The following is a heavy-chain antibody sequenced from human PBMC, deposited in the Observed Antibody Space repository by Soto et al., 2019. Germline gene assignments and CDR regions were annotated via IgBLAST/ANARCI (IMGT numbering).Heavy chain of an antibody. V-gene: IGHV3-74*03. CDR3: ARVGDNGYYLGPFDY. CDR1: GFTFRRYW. D-gene: IGHD3-22*01. Sequence: EVQVVESGGGLVQPGGSLRLSCVASGFTFRRYWMHWVRQAPGKGLVWVSRIDSDGTTTQYEDSVRGRFTISRDNAKNTLFLQMNSLRAVDTAVYYCARVGDNGYYLGPFDYWGQGTLVTVSS. J-gene: IGHJ4*02. CDR2: IDSDGTTT.